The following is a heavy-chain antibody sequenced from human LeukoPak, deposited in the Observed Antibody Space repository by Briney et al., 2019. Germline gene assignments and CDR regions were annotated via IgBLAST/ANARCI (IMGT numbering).Heavy chain of an antibody. CDR3: ARVRLADERAWAY. J-gene: IGHJ4*02. V-gene: IGHV1-8*01. D-gene: IGHD3-3*02. Sequence: ASVKVSCKASEYTFTSYDINWVRQATGQGLEWMGWMNPNSGNTGYAQKFQGRVTMTRDASISTAYMELSSLRSDDTAVYFCARVRLADERAWAYWGQGTLVTVSS. CDR1: EYTFTSYD. CDR2: MNPNSGNT.